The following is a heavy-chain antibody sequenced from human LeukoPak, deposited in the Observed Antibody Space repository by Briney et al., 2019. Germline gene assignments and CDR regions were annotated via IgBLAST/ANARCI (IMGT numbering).Heavy chain of an antibody. CDR1: GCTFTSYA. V-gene: IGHV1-3*01. CDR2: INAGNGNT. J-gene: IGHJ5*02. CDR3: ARDLDHLPFDP. Sequence: GASVKVSCKASGCTFTSYAMHWVRQAPGQRLEWMGWINAGNGNTKYSQKFQGRVTITRDTSASTAYMELSSLRSEDTAVYYCARDLDHLPFDPWGQGTLVTVSS. D-gene: IGHD1-14*01.